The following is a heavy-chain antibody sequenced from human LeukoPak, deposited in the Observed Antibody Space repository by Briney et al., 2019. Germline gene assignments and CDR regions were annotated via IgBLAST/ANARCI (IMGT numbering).Heavy chain of an antibody. J-gene: IGHJ4*02. CDR3: ARAFSASKSCDY. CDR1: GYDFSTYG. V-gene: IGHV1-18*01. CDR2: IRPSNGNR. Sequence: ASVKVSCRTSGYDFSTYGITWVRQAPGQGLEYMGWIRPSNGNRNYAQKVQDRVTLTTDTSTSTVYMELRSLRSDDAAVYYCARAFSASKSCDYWGQGTLVTVSS. D-gene: IGHD6-19*01.